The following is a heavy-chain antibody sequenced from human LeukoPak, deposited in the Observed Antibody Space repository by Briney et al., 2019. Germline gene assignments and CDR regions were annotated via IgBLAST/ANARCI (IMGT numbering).Heavy chain of an antibody. V-gene: IGHV3-66*02. J-gene: IGHJ4*02. D-gene: IGHD4-11*01. CDR3: ARYYSHSAGWVGADY. CDR2: IYSGGST. CDR1: GFTVSSNY. Sequence: GGSLRLSCAASGFTVSSNYMSWVRQAPGKGLEWVSVIYSGGSTYYADSVKGRFTISRDNSKNTLHLQMNSLRAEDTGVYYCARYYSHSAGWVGADYWGQGTLVTVSS.